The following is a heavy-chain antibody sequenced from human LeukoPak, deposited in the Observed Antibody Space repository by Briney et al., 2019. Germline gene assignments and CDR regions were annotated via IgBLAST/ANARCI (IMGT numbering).Heavy chain of an antibody. J-gene: IGHJ4*02. Sequence: PSETLSLTCAVYGGSFSVYYWSWIRQPPGKGLEWIGEINHSGSTNYNPSLKSRVTISVDTSKNQFSLKLSSVTAADTAVYYCASIAVVVAATHYFDYWGQGTLVTVSS. CDR3: ASIAVVVAATHYFDY. CDR2: INHSGST. CDR1: GGSFSVYY. D-gene: IGHD2-15*01. V-gene: IGHV4-34*01.